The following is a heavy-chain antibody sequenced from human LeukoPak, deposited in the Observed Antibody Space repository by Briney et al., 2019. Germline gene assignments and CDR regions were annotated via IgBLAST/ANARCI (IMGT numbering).Heavy chain of an antibody. J-gene: IGHJ4*02. CDR1: GGSISSYY. CDR3: ARVAPYYPEEAIDY. Sequence: PSETLSLTCTVSGGSISSYYWSWIRQPPGKGLEWIGYIYHSGSTNYNPSLKSRVTISVDTSKNQFSLKLSSVTAADTAAYYCARVAPYYPEEAIDYWGQGTLVTVSS. V-gene: IGHV4-59*12. CDR2: IYHSGST. D-gene: IGHD1-26*01.